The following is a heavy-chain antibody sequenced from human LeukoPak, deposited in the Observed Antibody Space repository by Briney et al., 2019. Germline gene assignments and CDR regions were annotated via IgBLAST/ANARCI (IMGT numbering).Heavy chain of an antibody. D-gene: IGHD1-26*01. CDR3: ARDGWEMDYFDY. CDR1: GFTFSDHY. Sequence: PGGSLRLSCAASGFTFSDHYMSWIRQAPGKGLEWVSYISQTGTTISYADSVKGRFTLSRDNARNSLYLQMNSLRAEDTAVYYCARDGWEMDYFDYWGQGTLVTVSS. CDR2: ISQTGTTI. V-gene: IGHV3-11*04. J-gene: IGHJ4*02.